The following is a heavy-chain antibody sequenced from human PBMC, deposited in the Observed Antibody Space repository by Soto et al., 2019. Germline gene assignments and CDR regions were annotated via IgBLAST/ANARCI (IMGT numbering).Heavy chain of an antibody. CDR2: IRWNSGSI. D-gene: IGHD3-9*01. CDR3: VRDTSSGWHLKDH. V-gene: IGHV3-9*01. Sequence: EVDLVESGGGLAQPGRSLRLSCVASGFTFDDHGMHWVRQIPGRGLGWVSGIRWNSGSIGYAESVKGRFTIFRDNAKNSLYLEMNSLRQEDTALYYCVRDTSSGWHLKDHWGQGVQVSVSS. CDR1: GFTFDDHG. J-gene: IGHJ4*02.